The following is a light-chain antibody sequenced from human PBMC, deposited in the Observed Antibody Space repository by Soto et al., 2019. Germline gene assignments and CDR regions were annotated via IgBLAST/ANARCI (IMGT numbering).Light chain of an antibody. Sequence: QSALTQPASVSGSPGQSITISCTGTSSDVGSYNLVSWYQQHPGKAPKLMIYEGSKRHSGVSNRFSGSKSGNTASLTISGRQAEDEADYYCCSYAGSSYVVFGGGTKLTVL. V-gene: IGLV2-23*01. CDR1: SSDVGSYNL. CDR2: EGS. CDR3: CSYAGSSYVV. J-gene: IGLJ2*01.